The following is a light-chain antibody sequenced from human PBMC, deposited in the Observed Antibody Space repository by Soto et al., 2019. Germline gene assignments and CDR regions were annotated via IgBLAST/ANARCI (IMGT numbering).Light chain of an antibody. CDR2: DVS. Sequence: QSALTQPRSVSGSPGQSVTISCTGTSSDVGGYNYVSWYQQHPGKAPKLMIYDVSKRPSGVPDRFSGSKSGNTASLTISGLQAEDEADYYCSSYTVTDTKFGGGTKLTVL. J-gene: IGLJ2*01. V-gene: IGLV2-11*01. CDR1: SSDVGGYNY. CDR3: SSYTVTDTK.